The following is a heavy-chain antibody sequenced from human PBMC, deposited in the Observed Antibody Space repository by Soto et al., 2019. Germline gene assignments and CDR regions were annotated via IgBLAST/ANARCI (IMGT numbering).Heavy chain of an antibody. CDR1: GYTFTSYG. D-gene: IGHD6-19*01. Sequence: ASVKVSCKASGYTFTSYGISWVRQAPGQGLEWMGWISAYNGNTNYAQKLQGRVTMTTDTSTSTAYMELRSLRSDDTAVYYCERASGWYVYYYGMHVWGQGTTVTVSS. J-gene: IGHJ6*02. CDR3: ERASGWYVYYYGMHV. V-gene: IGHV1-18*01. CDR2: ISAYNGNT.